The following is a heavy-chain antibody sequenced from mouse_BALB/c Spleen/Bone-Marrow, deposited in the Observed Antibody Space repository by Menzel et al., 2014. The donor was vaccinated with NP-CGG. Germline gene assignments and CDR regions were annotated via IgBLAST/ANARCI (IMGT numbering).Heavy chain of an antibody. CDR2: KWAGGST. Sequence: QVQLKESGPGLVAPSQSLSITCTVSGFSLTTYGVHWVRQPPGKGLEWRGGKWAGGSTNYNSALMSRLSISKDNSKSQVFLKMNSLQTDDTAMYYCARAHYDYVLFDYWGQGTTLTVSS. CDR1: GFSLTTYG. CDR3: ARAHYDYVLFDY. J-gene: IGHJ2*01. D-gene: IGHD2-4*01. V-gene: IGHV2-9*02.